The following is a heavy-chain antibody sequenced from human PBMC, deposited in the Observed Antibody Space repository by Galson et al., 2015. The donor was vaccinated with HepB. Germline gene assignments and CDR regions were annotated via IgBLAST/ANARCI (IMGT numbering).Heavy chain of an antibody. Sequence: ETLSLTCTVSGGSISSYYWSWVRQPPGKGLEWIGYIYYSGSTNYNPSLKSRVTISVDTSKNQFSLKLSSVTAADTAVYYCARATVTTPGGIDYWGQGTLVTVSS. CDR2: IYYSGST. J-gene: IGHJ4*02. D-gene: IGHD4-17*01. CDR3: ARATVTTPGGIDY. CDR1: GGSISSYY. V-gene: IGHV4-59*01.